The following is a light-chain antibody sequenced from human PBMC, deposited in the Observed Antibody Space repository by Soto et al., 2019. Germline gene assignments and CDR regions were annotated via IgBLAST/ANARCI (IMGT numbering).Light chain of an antibody. CDR1: QSINTL. Sequence: EVALTQSPATLSVSPGEGVTLSCRASQSINTLLAWYQQKPGQAPRLLIYRASTRATDIPARFSGSGSGTDFTLTISSLQSEDFAIYYCQQYNNWPITFGQGTRLDIK. CDR2: RAS. J-gene: IGKJ5*01. CDR3: QQYNNWPIT. V-gene: IGKV3-15*01.